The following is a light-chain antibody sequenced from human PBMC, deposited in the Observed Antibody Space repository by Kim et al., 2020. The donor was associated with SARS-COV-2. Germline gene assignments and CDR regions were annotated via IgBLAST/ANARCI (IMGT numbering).Light chain of an antibody. V-gene: IGLV6-57*01. CDR1: SGSIASNY. J-gene: IGLJ3*02. CDR3: QSYDSSDHGV. Sequence: NFMLTQPHSVSESPGKTVTISCTRSSGSIASNYVQWYQQRPGSSPTTVIYEDKQRPSGVPDRFSGSIESSSNSASLTISGLKTEDEADYYCQSYDSSDHGVFGGGTQLTVL. CDR2: EDK.